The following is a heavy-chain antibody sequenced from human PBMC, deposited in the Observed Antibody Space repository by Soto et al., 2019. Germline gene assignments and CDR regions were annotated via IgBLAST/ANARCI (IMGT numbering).Heavy chain of an antibody. CDR2: IYYSGST. Sequence: SETLSLTCTVSGGSISSGDYYWSWIRQPPGKGLEWIGYIYYSGSTYYNPSLKSRVTISVDTSKNQFSLKLSSVTAADTAVYYCARIRSHPPVGYFDYWGQGTLVTVSS. D-gene: IGHD3-16*01. CDR1: GGSISSGDYY. V-gene: IGHV4-30-4*01. J-gene: IGHJ4*02. CDR3: ARIRSHPPVGYFDY.